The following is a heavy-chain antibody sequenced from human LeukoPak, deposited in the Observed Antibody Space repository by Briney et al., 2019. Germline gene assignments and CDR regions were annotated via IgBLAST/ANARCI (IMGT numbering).Heavy chain of an antibody. D-gene: IGHD1-26*01. V-gene: IGHV1-18*01. Sequence: ASVKVSCKASGYTFTSYGISWVRQAPGQGLEWMGWISAYNGNTNYAQKLQGRVTMTTDTSTSTAYMELRSLRSDDTAVYYCARDLGIVGAAGVIDYWGQGTLVTVSS. CDR2: ISAYNGNT. CDR1: GYTFTSYG. CDR3: ARDLGIVGAAGVIDY. J-gene: IGHJ4*02.